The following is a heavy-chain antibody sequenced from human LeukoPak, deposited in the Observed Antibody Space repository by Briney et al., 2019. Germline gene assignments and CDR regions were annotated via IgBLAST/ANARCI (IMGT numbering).Heavy chain of an antibody. J-gene: IGHJ3*02. CDR1: GGSFSGYY. Sequence: SETLSLTCAVYGGSFSGYYWSWIRQLPGKGLEWIGEINHSGSTNYNPSLKSRVTISVDTSKNQFSLKLSSVTAADTAVYYCARLGAAAAGHDAFDTWGQGTMVTVSS. CDR2: INHSGST. V-gene: IGHV4-34*01. D-gene: IGHD6-13*01. CDR3: ARLGAAAAGHDAFDT.